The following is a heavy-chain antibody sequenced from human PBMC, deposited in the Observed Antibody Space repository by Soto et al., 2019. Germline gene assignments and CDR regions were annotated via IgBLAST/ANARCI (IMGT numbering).Heavy chain of an antibody. Sequence: EVQLSESGGGLVQPGGSLRLSCAATGFTLRTNGMSWVRQAPGKGLEWDSSFSGSGDDTWYADSLKGRFTISRDNSKNTVYLQMNSLRAEDTALYYCAGHGGYSYLGQGTLVTVSS. D-gene: IGHD4-17*01. CDR2: FSGSGDDT. V-gene: IGHV3-23*01. CDR3: AGHGGYSY. CDR1: GFTLRTNG. J-gene: IGHJ4*02.